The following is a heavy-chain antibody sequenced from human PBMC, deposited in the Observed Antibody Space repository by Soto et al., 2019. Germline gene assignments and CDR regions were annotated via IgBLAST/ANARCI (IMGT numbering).Heavy chain of an antibody. CDR3: ATILMNYYRLDY. CDR1: GASINSGDYY. Sequence: SETLSLTCTVSGASINSGDYYWSWIRQPPGKGLEWIGHIYYSGSTYYNPFLKSRAGISVDSSKSQVSLKLTSVTAADTAVYFSATILMNYYRLDYWGQGALVTVSS. V-gene: IGHV4-30-4*01. D-gene: IGHD3-10*01. CDR2: IYYSGST. J-gene: IGHJ4*02.